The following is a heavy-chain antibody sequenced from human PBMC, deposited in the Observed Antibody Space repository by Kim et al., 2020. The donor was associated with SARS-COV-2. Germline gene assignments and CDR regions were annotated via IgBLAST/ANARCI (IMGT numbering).Heavy chain of an antibody. CDR1: GGSFSGYY. D-gene: IGHD6-13*01. Sequence: SETLSLTCAVYGGSFSGYYWSWIRQPPGKGLEWIGEINHSGSTNYNPSLKSRVTISVDTSKNQFSLKLSSVTAADTAVYYCARILAAAGPYYYYYYGMDVWGQGTTVTVSS. V-gene: IGHV4-34*01. CDR3: ARILAAAGPYYYYYYGMDV. CDR2: INHSGST. J-gene: IGHJ6*02.